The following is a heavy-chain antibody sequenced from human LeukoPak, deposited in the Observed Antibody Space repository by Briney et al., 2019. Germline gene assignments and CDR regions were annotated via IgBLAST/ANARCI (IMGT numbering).Heavy chain of an antibody. D-gene: IGHD6-19*01. Sequence: PSETLPLTCTVSRYSISSGYYWGWIRQPPGKGLEWIGSIYQSGSTYDNPSLKSRVTISVDTSKNQFSLKLSSVTAADTAVYYCARIDPPLYSSGWYGGGVFDYWGQGTLVTVSS. V-gene: IGHV4-38-2*02. J-gene: IGHJ4*02. CDR1: RYSISSGYY. CDR2: IYQSGST. CDR3: ARIDPPLYSSGWYGGGVFDY.